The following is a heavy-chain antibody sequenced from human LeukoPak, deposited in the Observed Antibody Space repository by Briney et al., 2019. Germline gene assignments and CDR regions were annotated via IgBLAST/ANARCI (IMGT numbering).Heavy chain of an antibody. D-gene: IGHD5-18*01. CDR3: ARDMDTAMDFDY. CDR1: GYTFTSYY. CDR2: INPSGGST. V-gene: IGHV1-46*01. Sequence: GASVKVSCKASGYTFTSYYMHWVRQAPGQRLEWMGIINPSGGSTSYAQKFQDRVTMTRDTSTSTVYMELSSLSSEDTAVYYCARDMDTAMDFDYWGQGTLVTVSS. J-gene: IGHJ4*02.